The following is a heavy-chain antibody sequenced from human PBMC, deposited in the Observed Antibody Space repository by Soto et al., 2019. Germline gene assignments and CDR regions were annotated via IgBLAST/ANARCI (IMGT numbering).Heavy chain of an antibody. J-gene: IGHJ3*02. Sequence: SETLSLTCTVSGGAISSYYWSWIRQPPGKGLEWIGHVYYSGSTDYNPSLRSRVTISLDASKSQFSLKLTSVTAADMAVYYCARVERGTATTVVDAFDIWGPGTMVTVSS. CDR1: GGAISSYY. D-gene: IGHD1-1*01. CDR3: ARVERGTATTVVDAFDI. V-gene: IGHV4-59*01. CDR2: VYYSGST.